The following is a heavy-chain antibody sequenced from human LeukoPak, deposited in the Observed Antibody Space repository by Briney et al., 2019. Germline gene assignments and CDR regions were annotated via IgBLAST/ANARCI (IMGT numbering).Heavy chain of an antibody. D-gene: IGHD6-13*01. Sequence: SVKVSCKASGGTFSSYTISWVRQAPGQGLEWMGRIIPILGIANYAQKFQGRVTITADKSTSTAYMELSSLRSEGTAVYYCARGESSSWYVGESNWFDPWGQGTLVTVSS. CDR2: IIPILGIA. J-gene: IGHJ5*02. V-gene: IGHV1-69*02. CDR1: GGTFSSYT. CDR3: ARGESSSWYVGESNWFDP.